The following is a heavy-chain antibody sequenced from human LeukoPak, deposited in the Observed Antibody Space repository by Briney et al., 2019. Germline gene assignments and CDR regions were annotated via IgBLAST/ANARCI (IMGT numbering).Heavy chain of an antibody. CDR1: GFTFSSYG. D-gene: IGHD4-23*01. J-gene: IGHJ4*02. CDR3: ARGAHKRDDYGGFFDY. CDR2: IQYDGSNK. Sequence: GGSLRLSCAASGFTFSSYGMHWVRQAPGKGLEWVTCIQYDGSNKYYADSVKGRFTISRDNSKNTVYLQMNSLRTEDTAVYYCARGAHKRDDYGGFFDYWGQGTLVTVSS. V-gene: IGHV3-30*02.